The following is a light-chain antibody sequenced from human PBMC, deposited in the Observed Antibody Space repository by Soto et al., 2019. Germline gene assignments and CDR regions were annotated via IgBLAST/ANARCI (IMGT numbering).Light chain of an antibody. Sequence: DIQMTQSPSSLSASIGDSVTITCRARQSVSNYLNSYQQKPGKAPKLLIYAASSLQSGVPSRFSGSGSGTDFTLIISSLQPEDFATYYCQQSYRTPTTFGQGTKLEI. J-gene: IGKJ2*01. CDR1: QSVSNY. V-gene: IGKV1-39*01. CDR3: QQSYRTPTT. CDR2: AAS.